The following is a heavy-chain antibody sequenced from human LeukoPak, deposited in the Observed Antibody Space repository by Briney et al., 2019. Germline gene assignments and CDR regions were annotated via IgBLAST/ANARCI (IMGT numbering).Heavy chain of an antibody. V-gene: IGHV4-34*01. CDR2: INHSGST. J-gene: IGHJ4*02. CDR1: GGSFSGYY. Sequence: PSETLSLTCAVYGGSFSGYYWSWIRHPPGKGLEWIGEINHSGSTNYNPSLKSRVTISVDTSKNQFSLRVSSVTAADTAVYYCARAPYSSSPYNFDFWGQGTLITVSS. CDR3: ARAPYSSSPYNFDF. D-gene: IGHD6-6*01.